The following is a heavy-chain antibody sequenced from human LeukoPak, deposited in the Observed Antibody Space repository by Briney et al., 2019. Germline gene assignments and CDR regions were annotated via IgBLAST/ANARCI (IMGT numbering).Heavy chain of an antibody. V-gene: IGHV1-69*05. J-gene: IGHJ6*03. D-gene: IGHD4-11*01. CDR3: AFGYSNYFGYYYYYMDV. CDR2: IIPIFGTA. CDR1: GGTFSSYA. Sequence: ASVKVSCKASGGTFSSYAISWVRQAPGQGLEWMGGIIPIFGTANYAQKFQGRVTITTDESTSTAYMELSSLRSEDTAVYYCAFGYSNYFGYYYYYMDVWGKGTTVTVSS.